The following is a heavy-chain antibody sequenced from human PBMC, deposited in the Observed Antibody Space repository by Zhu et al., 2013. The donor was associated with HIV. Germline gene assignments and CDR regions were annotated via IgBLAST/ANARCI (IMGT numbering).Heavy chain of an antibody. D-gene: IGHD1-26*01. J-gene: IGHJ6*02. CDR1: EDTFSSHP. CDR3: ASQVNILRPSVGPLYYYYAMDV. Sequence: QVQLVQSGPEVKKPGSSVKVSCQSLEDTFSSHPINWVRQAPGQGLQWMGAITPMFETLNYAQSFRGRVTITADESTSTAFMELTSLKSEDTAVYYCASQVNILRPSVGPLYYYYAMDVWGQGTTITVSS. V-gene: IGHV1-69*01. CDR2: ITPMFETL.